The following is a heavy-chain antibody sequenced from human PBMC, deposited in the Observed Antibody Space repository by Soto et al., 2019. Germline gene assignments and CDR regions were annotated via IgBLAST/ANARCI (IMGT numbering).Heavy chain of an antibody. V-gene: IGHV3-23*01. CDR1: GFTFNKSA. CDR3: AHDHCSDGLCYWVDH. Sequence: EVQLLESGGGLVQPGGSLSLSCAASGFTFNKSAMTWVRQAPGKGLEWVSAISGRGDNTYYGDSVKGRFTISRDNSKDTLYLHMDSLRAEDTAVYYCAHDHCSDGLCYWVDHWGQGTLVTVSS. D-gene: IGHD2-15*01. CDR2: ISGRGDNT. J-gene: IGHJ5*02.